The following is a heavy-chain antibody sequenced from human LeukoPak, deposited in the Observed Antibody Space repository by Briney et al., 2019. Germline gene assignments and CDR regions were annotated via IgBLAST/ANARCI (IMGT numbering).Heavy chain of an antibody. V-gene: IGHV3-30*02. CDR1: GFTFSSYG. CDR3: AKSGSVVLRELETLYYYYYMDV. Sequence: PGGSLRLSGAASGFTFSSYGMHWVRQAPGKGLEWVAFIRYDGSNKYYADSVKGRFTISRDNSKNTLYLQMNSLRAEDTAVYYCAKSGSVVLRELETLYYYYYMDVWGKGTTVTISS. D-gene: IGHD1-26*01. CDR2: IRYDGSNK. J-gene: IGHJ6*03.